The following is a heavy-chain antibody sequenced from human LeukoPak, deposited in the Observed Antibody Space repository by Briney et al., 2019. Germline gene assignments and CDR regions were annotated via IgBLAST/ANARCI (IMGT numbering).Heavy chain of an antibody. CDR3: TRDLEY. Sequence: GGSLRLSCGASGYTFSDYTMNWVRQAPGKGPEWISYISSGGSVMHYADSVRGRFTISRDNVENSLYLQMNSLRVEDTAVYYCTRDLEYWGQGVLVTVSS. CDR1: GYTFSDYT. V-gene: IGHV3-48*01. CDR2: ISSGGSVM. J-gene: IGHJ4*02.